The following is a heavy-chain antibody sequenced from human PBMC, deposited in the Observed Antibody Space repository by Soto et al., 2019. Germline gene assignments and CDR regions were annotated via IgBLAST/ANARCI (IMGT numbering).Heavy chain of an antibody. J-gene: IGHJ4*02. CDR1: GGTFSSYA. CDR2: IIPIFGTA. D-gene: IGHD6-19*01. Sequence: QVQLVQSGAEVKKPGSSVKVSCKASGGTFSSYAISWVRQSPGQGLEWMGGIIPIFGTANDAQKFQGRVTINADESTRTAYMELCSLRSEDTVVYYCAGRSYKAVAADVDCWGQGTLVTVSS. V-gene: IGHV1-69*01. CDR3: AGRSYKAVAADVDC.